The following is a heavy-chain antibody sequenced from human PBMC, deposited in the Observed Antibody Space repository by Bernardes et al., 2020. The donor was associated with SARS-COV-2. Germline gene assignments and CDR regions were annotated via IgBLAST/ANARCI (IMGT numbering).Heavy chain of an antibody. D-gene: IGHD2-15*01. V-gene: IGHV4-39*01. J-gene: IGHJ4*02. CDR3: ARQVRIANKGYCSGGSCYSGAFDY. CDR2: IYYSGST. CDR1: GGSISSSSYY. Sequence: SETLSLTCTVSGGSISSSSYYWGWIRQPPGKGLEWIGSIYYSGSTYYNPSLKSRVTISVDTSKNQFSLKLSSVTAADTAVYYCARQVRIANKGYCSGGSCYSGAFDYWGQGTLVTVSS.